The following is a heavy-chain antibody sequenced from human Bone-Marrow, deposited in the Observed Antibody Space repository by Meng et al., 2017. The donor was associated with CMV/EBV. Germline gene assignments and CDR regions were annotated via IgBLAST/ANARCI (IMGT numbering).Heavy chain of an antibody. V-gene: IGHV3-73*01. CDR3: TTYTVTTLDY. Sequence: GESLKISCAASGFTFSGSAMHWVRQASGKGLEWVGRIRSKANSYATAYAASVKGRFTISRDDSKNMAYLQMNSLKTEDTAVYYCTTYTVTTLDYWGQGTLVTVSS. CDR1: GFTFSGSA. D-gene: IGHD4-17*01. CDR2: IRSKANSYAT. J-gene: IGHJ4*02.